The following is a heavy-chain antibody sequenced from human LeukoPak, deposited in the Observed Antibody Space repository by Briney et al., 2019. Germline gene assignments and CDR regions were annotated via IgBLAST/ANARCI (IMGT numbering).Heavy chain of an antibody. CDR3: ARVRLWCSSTSCSTYYYYGMDV. Sequence: PSQTLSLTCAVSGGSISSGGYSWSWIRQPPGKGLEWIGYIYHSGSTYYNPSLKSRVTISVDTSKNQFSLKLSSVTAADTAVYYCARVRLWCSSTSCSTYYYYGMDVWGQGTTVTVSS. J-gene: IGHJ6*02. CDR2: IYHSGST. V-gene: IGHV4-30-2*01. D-gene: IGHD2-2*01. CDR1: GGSISSGGYS.